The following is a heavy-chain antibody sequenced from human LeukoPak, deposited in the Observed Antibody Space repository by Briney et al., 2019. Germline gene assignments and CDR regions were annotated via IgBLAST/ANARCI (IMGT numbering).Heavy chain of an antibody. CDR3: ARGRTEQWLPRPFDY. J-gene: IGHJ4*02. CDR1: GVSFSGYY. CDR2: VNHSGST. D-gene: IGHD6-19*01. V-gene: IGHV4-34*01. Sequence: SETLSLTGAVYGVSFSGYYWGWLRQRPGKGLKGWGGVNHSGSTNYKPSLKSRVTISVDTSKNQFSLKLSSVTAADTAVYYCARGRTEQWLPRPFDYWGQGTLVTVSS.